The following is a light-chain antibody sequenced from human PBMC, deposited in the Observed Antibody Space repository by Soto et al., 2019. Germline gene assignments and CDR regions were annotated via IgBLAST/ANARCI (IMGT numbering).Light chain of an antibody. CDR3: QQYNNWPRT. CDR1: QSVGHN. V-gene: IGKV3-15*01. Sequence: DIAMTQSPVTLSVSPGDRATLSCRASQSVGHNLAWFQQKPGQAPRLLIYGASAGATGIPDRFSGSGFGTEFTLTISSLQSEDLAVYYCQQYNNWPRTFGQGTKVEMK. J-gene: IGKJ1*01. CDR2: GAS.